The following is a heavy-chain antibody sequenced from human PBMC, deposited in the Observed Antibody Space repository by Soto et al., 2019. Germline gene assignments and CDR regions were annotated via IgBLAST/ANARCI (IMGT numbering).Heavy chain of an antibody. CDR1: GGSISSSSYY. CDR2: IYYSGST. J-gene: IGHJ5*02. Sequence: PSETLSLTCTVSGGSISSSSYYWGWIRQPPGKGLEWIGSIYYSGSTYYNPSLKSRVTISVDTSKNQFSLKLSSVTAADTAVYYCARHHPHLGPDGSGSYKEESGLNWFDPWGQGTLVTVSS. D-gene: IGHD3-10*01. CDR3: ARHHPHLGPDGSGSYKEESGLNWFDP. V-gene: IGHV4-39*01.